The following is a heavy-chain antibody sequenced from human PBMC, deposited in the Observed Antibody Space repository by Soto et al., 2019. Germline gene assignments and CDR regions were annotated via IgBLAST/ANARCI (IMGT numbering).Heavy chain of an antibody. V-gene: IGHV4-31*03. J-gene: IGHJ4*02. CDR2: IYYSGST. CDR3: ASSRDDFTFGGVIAIDY. Sequence: SETLSLTCTVSGGSISSGGYYWSWIRQHPGKGLEWIGYIYYSGSTYYNPSLKSRVTISVDTSKNQFSLKLSSVTAADTAVYYCASSRDDFTFGGVIAIDYWGQGALVTVSS. D-gene: IGHD3-16*02. CDR1: GGSISSGGYY.